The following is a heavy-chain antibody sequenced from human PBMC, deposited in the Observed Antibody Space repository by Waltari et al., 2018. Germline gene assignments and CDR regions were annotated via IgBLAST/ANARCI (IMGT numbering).Heavy chain of an antibody. V-gene: IGHV3-30*18. D-gene: IGHD1-26*01. Sequence: QVQLVESGGGVVQPGRSLRLSCAASGFTFSSYGMHWVRRAPGKGLEWVAVIWDDGSNKYNADSVKGRFTISRDNSKNTLYLQMNSLRAEDTAMYYCAKDSKGWSYSFDYWGQGTLVTVSS. J-gene: IGHJ4*02. CDR3: AKDSKGWSYSFDY. CDR1: GFTFSSYG. CDR2: IWDDGSNK.